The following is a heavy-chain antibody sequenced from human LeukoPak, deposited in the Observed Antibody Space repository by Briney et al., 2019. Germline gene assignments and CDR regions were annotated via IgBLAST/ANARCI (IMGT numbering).Heavy chain of an antibody. Sequence: SETLSLTCTVSGGSISSYYWSWIRQTPGKGLEWIGYIYYSGSTNYNPSLKSRVTTSVDTSKNQFSLKLSFVTATDTAVYYCARERSSGREFDYWGQGTLVTVSS. CDR2: IYYSGST. J-gene: IGHJ4*02. D-gene: IGHD6-19*01. CDR3: ARERSSGREFDY. CDR1: GGSISSYY. V-gene: IGHV4-59*01.